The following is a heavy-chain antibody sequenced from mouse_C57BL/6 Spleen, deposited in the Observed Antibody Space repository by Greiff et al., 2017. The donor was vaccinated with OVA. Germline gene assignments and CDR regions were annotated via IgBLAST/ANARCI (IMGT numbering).Heavy chain of an antibody. CDR1: GYTFTSYW. Sequence: QVQLQQPGAELVKPGASVKLSCKASGYTFTSYWMHWVKQRPGQGLEWIGMIHPNSGSTNYNEKFKSKATLTVDKSSSTAYMQLSSLTSEDSAVYYCARAYGNLYYFDYWGQGTTLTVSS. J-gene: IGHJ2*01. CDR3: ARAYGNLYYFDY. V-gene: IGHV1-64*01. CDR2: IHPNSGST. D-gene: IGHD2-1*01.